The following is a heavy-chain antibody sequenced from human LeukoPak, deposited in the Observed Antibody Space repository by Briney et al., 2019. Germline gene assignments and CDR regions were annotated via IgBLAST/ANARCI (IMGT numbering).Heavy chain of an antibody. CDR2: IYHSGST. D-gene: IGHD4-23*01. CDR3: ARTTVVIRNFDY. V-gene: IGHV4-38-2*01. Sequence: PSETLSLICAVSGYSISSGYYWGWIRQPPGKGLEWIGSIYHSGSTYYNPSLKSRVTISVDTSKNQFSLKLSSVTAADTAVYYCARTTVVIRNFDYWGQGTLVTVSS. CDR1: GYSISSGYY. J-gene: IGHJ4*02.